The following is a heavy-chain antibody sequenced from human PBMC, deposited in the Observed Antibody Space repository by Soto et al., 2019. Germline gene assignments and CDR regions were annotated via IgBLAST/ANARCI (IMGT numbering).Heavy chain of an antibody. D-gene: IGHD2-21*02. J-gene: IGHJ6*02. V-gene: IGHV1-46*01. CDR2: INPSGGST. Sequence: GASVKVSRKASGYSFTGYYMHWVRQAPGQGLEWMGIINPSGGSTSYAQKFQGRVTMTRDTSTSTVYMELSSLRSEDTAVYYCARDPLSRRWRAVVVVTAQTDCYYCYGMDVWGQGTTVTVSS. CDR3: ARDPLSRRWRAVVVVTAQTDCYYCYGMDV. CDR1: GYSFTGYY.